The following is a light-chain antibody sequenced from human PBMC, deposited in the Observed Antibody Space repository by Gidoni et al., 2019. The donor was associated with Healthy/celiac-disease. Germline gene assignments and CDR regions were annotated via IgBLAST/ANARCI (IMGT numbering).Light chain of an antibody. J-gene: IGLJ2*01. CDR2: EDS. V-gene: IGLV2-14*01. Sequence: QSALTQPASVSGSPGQPITISCTGTSSDVGGYNYVSWYQQHPGKAPKLMIYEDSNRPSGVSNRFSGSKSGNTASLTISGLQAEDEADYYCSSYTSSSTPVFGGGTKLTV. CDR3: SSYTSSSTPV. CDR1: SSDVGGYNY.